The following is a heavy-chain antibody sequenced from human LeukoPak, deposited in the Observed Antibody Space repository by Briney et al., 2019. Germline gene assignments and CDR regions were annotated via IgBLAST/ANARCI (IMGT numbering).Heavy chain of an antibody. CDR2: INTDGSNT. CDR1: GFTFDYYW. V-gene: IGHV3-74*01. Sequence: GGSLRLSCAASGFTFDYYWMHWVRQAPGKGLMWVSRINTDGSNTHYADSVKGRFTISRDNAKNTLYLQMNGLKVEDTAVYYCVVWGEDRSGHRFDFWGQGTLVTVSS. CDR3: VVWGEDRSGHRFDF. J-gene: IGHJ4*02. D-gene: IGHD3-22*01.